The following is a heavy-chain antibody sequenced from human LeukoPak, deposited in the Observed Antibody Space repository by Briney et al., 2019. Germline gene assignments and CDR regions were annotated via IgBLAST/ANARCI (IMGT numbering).Heavy chain of an antibody. J-gene: IGHJ4*02. D-gene: IGHD4-11*01. CDR2: IRYDGSTI. CDR1: GFTFSSYG. V-gene: IGHV3-30*02. CDR3: AIEGRPPRANDYSNYLFGDY. Sequence: RPGGSLRLSCAASGFTFSSYGMHWVRQAPGRGLEWVAFIRYDGSTIYYADSVKGRFTVSRDNSKSTLYLHMNILTTEDTAVYYCAIEGRPPRANDYSNYLFGDYWGQGTLVTVSS.